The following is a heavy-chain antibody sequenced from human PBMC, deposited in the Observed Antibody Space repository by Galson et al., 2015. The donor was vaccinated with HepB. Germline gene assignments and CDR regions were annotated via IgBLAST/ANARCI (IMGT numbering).Heavy chain of an antibody. V-gene: IGHV4-39*07. D-gene: IGHD2-2*01. Sequence: LSLTCTVSGGSISSSSYYWGWIRQPPGKGLEWIGSIYYSGSTYYNPSLKSRVTISVDTSKNQFSLKLRSVTAADTAVYYCARSQYCSSTSCYFRGAYGMDVWGQGTTVTVSS. CDR2: IYYSGST. CDR3: ARSQYCSSTSCYFRGAYGMDV. J-gene: IGHJ6*02. CDR1: GGSISSSSYY.